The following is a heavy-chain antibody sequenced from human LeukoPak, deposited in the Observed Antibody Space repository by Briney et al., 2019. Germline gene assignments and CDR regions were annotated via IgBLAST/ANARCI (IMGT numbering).Heavy chain of an antibody. Sequence: GGSLRLSCAASGFTFSSYAMSWVRQAPGKGLEWVSAISGSGGSTYYADSVKGRFTISRDNSKNTLYLQMNSLRAEDTAVYYCATGYSSSWAIGDAFDIWGQGTMVTVSS. D-gene: IGHD6-13*01. V-gene: IGHV3-23*01. CDR3: ATGYSSSWAIGDAFDI. CDR2: ISGSGGST. CDR1: GFTFSSYA. J-gene: IGHJ3*02.